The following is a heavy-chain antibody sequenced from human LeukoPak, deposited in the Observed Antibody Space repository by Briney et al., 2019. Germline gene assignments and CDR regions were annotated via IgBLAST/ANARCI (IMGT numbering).Heavy chain of an antibody. V-gene: IGHV4-59*01. CDR2: VFNSGRT. D-gene: IGHD2-21*02. J-gene: IGHJ3*02. CDR3: AGRQHVVAVTATRGSFDM. Sequence: SETLSLTCTVPGGSISSYYWCWIRQPPGKGLEWIGYVFNSGRTNLNPSLRSRATMSVDTSKNQFSLKLSSLTAADTAVYYCAGRQHVVAVTATRGSFDMWGQGTMVTVSS. CDR1: GGSISSYY.